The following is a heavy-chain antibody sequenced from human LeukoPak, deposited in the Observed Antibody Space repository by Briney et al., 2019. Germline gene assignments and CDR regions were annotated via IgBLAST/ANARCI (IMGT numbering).Heavy chain of an antibody. Sequence: SETLSLTCTVSGGSINSYYWSWIRQPPGKGLEWIGYIYYSGSTYYNPSLKSRVTISVDTSKNQFSLKLSSVTAADTTVYYCARDRGFSWFGELRVGLNWFDPWGQGTLVTVSS. D-gene: IGHD3-10*01. V-gene: IGHV4-59*12. CDR3: ARDRGFSWFGELRVGLNWFDP. CDR2: IYYSGST. J-gene: IGHJ5*02. CDR1: GGSINSYY.